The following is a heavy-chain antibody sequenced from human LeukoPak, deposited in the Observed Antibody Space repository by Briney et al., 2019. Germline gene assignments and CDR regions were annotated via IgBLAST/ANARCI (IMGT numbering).Heavy chain of an antibody. CDR1: GGSLSTYY. CDR2: ISYNGAT. J-gene: IGHJ4*02. CDR3: ATRTATNGWFRIDY. Sequence: SETLSLTCTVSGGSLSTYYWSWVRQPPGKGLECIGYISYNGATAYNPSLKRRGTISVDTSKNEFSLKLSSGTAADTARYFFATRTATNGWFRIDYWGQGSLVIVSS. V-gene: IGHV4-59*08. D-gene: IGHD6-19*01.